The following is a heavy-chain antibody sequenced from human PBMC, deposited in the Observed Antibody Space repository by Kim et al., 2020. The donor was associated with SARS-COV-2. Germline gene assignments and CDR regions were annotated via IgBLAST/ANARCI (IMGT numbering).Heavy chain of an antibody. V-gene: IGHV4-30-4*01. Sequence: SETLSLTCTVSGGSISSGDYYWSWIRQSPGKGLEWIGYIYYSGNTYYNPSLKSRVAISVDASMNHFSLKLNSVTAADTAVYYCAIFAGARTFWYFDLWGRGTLITVSS. CDR3: AIFAGARTFWYFDL. D-gene: IGHD1-26*01. CDR1: GGSISSGDYY. CDR2: IYYSGNT. J-gene: IGHJ2*01.